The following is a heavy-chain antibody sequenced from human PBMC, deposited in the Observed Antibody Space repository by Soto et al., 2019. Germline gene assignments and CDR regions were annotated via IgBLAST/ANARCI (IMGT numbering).Heavy chain of an antibody. J-gene: IGHJ4*02. V-gene: IGHV4-39*01. D-gene: IGHD1-26*01. CDR3: VRLTSRIAAASHGRSYYLDT. CDR2: VFFMGNT. CDR1: GGSVTSGSSY. Sequence: SETLSLTCSVSGGSVTSGSSYWGWVRQAPGKGLEWIGDVFFMGNTWYNADLKARLTISVDTSNDQFSLRLSSVTAADTAFYFCVRLTSRIAAASHGRSYYLDTWGPGTLVTVSS.